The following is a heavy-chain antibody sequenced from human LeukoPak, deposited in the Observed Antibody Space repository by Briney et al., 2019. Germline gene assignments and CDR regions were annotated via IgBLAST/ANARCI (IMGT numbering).Heavy chain of an antibody. CDR2: ISYDGSNK. D-gene: IGHD1-26*01. Sequence: GGSLRLSCAASGFTFSSYGMHWVRQAPGKGLEWVAVISYDGSNKYYADSVKGRFTISRDNSKNTLYLQMNSLRAEDTAVYYCAREGSGSPYYFDYWGQGTLVTVSS. CDR1: GFTFSSYG. J-gene: IGHJ4*02. V-gene: IGHV3-30*03. CDR3: AREGSGSPYYFDY.